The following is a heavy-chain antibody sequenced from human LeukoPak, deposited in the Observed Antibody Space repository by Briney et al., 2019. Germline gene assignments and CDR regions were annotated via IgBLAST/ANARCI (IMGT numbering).Heavy chain of an antibody. D-gene: IGHD6-25*01. CDR2: IAGSGARA. CDR3: ARDESGGGVPLYYFNY. V-gene: IGHV3-23*01. CDR1: GFTFRTYA. J-gene: IGHJ4*02. Sequence: QPGGSLRLSCVASGFTFRTYAMTWVRQPPGKGLEWVSAIAGSGARAYSADSVKGRFTISRNNSKNTLYLQMNSLRVEDTAIYYCARDESGGGVPLYYFNYWGQGTLVTVSS.